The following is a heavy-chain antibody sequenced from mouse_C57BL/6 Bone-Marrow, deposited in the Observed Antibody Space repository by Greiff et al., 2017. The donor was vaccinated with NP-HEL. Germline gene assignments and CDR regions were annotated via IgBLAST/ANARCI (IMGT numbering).Heavy chain of an antibody. CDR2: INPSTGGT. CDR1: GYSFTGYY. CDR3: ANSKRFAY. Sequence: DVHLVESGPELVKPGASVKISCKASGYSFTGYYMNWVKQSPEKSLEWIGEINPSTGGTTYNQKFKAKATLTVDKSSSTAYMQLKSLTSEDSAVYYCANSKRFAYWGQGTLVTVSA. D-gene: IGHD2-5*01. V-gene: IGHV1-42*01. J-gene: IGHJ3*01.